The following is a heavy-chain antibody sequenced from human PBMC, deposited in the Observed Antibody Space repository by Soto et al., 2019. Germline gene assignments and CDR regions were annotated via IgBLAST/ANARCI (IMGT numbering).Heavy chain of an antibody. V-gene: IGHV1-8*01. CDR1: GYTFTSYE. CDR3: ARDRAVAANPFDY. J-gene: IGHJ4*02. D-gene: IGHD2-15*01. CDR2: MNPNSGNT. Sequence: GASVKVSCTASGYTFTSYEINWVRQATGQGLEWMGWMNPNSGNTGYAQKFQGRVTMTRNTSISTAYMELSSLRSEDTAVYYCARDRAVAANPFDYWGQGTLVTVSS.